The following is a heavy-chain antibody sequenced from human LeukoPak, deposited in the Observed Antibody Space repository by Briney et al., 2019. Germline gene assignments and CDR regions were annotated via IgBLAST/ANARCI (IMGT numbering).Heavy chain of an antibody. CDR1: GDTFSSYA. D-gene: IGHD1-26*01. CDR3: AKGFRLRESGSYRF. V-gene: IGHV1-69*04. J-gene: IGHJ4*02. Sequence: PKASVKVSCKASGDTFSSYAINWVRQAPGQGLEWMGRIIPIIGSANYAQKFQGRVTITADKSTRTAYMELSSLRSEDTALYYWAKGFRLRESGSYRFWGQGALVTVS. CDR2: IIPIIGSA.